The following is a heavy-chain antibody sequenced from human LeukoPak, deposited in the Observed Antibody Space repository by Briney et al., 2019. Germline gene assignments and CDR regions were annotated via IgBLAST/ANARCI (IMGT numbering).Heavy chain of an antibody. CDR3: AKVYEFGDKDWFDS. J-gene: IGHJ5*01. V-gene: IGHV3-30*02. Sequence: GGSLRLSXGASGFTFTSYGMHWVRQAPGKGLEWVAFIRYDGSNKNYADSVKGRFTISRDNSKNTLYLQMNSLRAEDTAVYYCAKVYEFGDKDWFDSWGQGTLVTVSS. CDR2: IRYDGSNK. D-gene: IGHD3/OR15-3a*01. CDR1: GFTFTSYG.